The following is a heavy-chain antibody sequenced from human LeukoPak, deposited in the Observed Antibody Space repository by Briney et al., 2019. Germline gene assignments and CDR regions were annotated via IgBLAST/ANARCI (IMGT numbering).Heavy chain of an antibody. Sequence: PGGSLRLSCAASGFTFDDYAMHWVRQAPGKSLEWVSGISWSGSIIGFADSVKGRFTISRDNAKNSLYLQMNSLRVEDTAVYYCARDVNSGYAKGGYWGQGTLVTVSS. D-gene: IGHD5-12*01. CDR3: ARDVNSGYAKGGY. J-gene: IGHJ4*02. CDR2: ISWSGSII. V-gene: IGHV3-9*01. CDR1: GFTFDDYA.